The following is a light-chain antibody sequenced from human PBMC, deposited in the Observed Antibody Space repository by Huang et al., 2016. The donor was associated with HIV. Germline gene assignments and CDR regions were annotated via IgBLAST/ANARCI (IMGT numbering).Light chain of an antibody. CDR2: AAS. V-gene: IGKV1-27*01. CDR1: LGISNY. Sequence: DIQMTQSPSSLSASVGDRVTISCRASLGISNYLAWYQQKPGEVPKLLLYAASTLQPGVPSRLSGSGSGTVFTLTISSLQPEDVATYYCQMYNVAPYTFGQGTKLEIK. J-gene: IGKJ2*01. CDR3: QMYNVAPYT.